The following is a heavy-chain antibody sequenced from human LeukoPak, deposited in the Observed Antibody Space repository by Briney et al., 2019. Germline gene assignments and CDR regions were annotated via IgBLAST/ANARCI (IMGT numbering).Heavy chain of an antibody. CDR2: ISYDGSNK. Sequence: GRYLRLSCAASEFTFSSYGMHWVRQAPGKGLEWVAVISYDGSNKYYADSVKGRFTISRDNSKNTLYLQMNSLRAEDTAVYYCAKDRGSGWFDPWGQGTLVTVSS. V-gene: IGHV3-30*18. J-gene: IGHJ5*02. CDR1: EFTFSSYG. D-gene: IGHD2-15*01. CDR3: AKDRGSGWFDP.